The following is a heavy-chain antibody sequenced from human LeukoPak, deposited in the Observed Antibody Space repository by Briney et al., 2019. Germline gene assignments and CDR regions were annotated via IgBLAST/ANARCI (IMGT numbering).Heavy chain of an antibody. Sequence: SETLSLTCTISGGSISSSSYYWGWIRQPPGKGLEWIGSIYYSGDTYYNPSLKSRRVTISVDTSKNHFSLRLSPVTAADTAVYYCARHQWHYYYYMGVWGKGSTVTVSS. CDR2: IYYSGDT. CDR1: GGSISSSSYY. J-gene: IGHJ6*03. D-gene: IGHD6-19*01. CDR3: ARHQWHYYYYMGV. V-gene: IGHV4-39*01.